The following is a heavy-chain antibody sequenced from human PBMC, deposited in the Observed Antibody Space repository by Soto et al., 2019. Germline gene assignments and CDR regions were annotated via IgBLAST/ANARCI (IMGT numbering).Heavy chain of an antibody. CDR2: IVVGGGNT. J-gene: IGHJ3*02. D-gene: IGHD1-26*01. CDR3: AAELYSGGSCCSFDI. V-gene: IGHV1-58*01. Sequence: SVKVSCKTSGITFTNCAVQWVRQARGQRLERIGWIVVGGGNTKYAQRVQERITIPRDMSTSTAYMELSDLRSEDTAVYYCAAELYSGGSCCSFDIWGQGTMVTV. CDR1: GITFTNCA.